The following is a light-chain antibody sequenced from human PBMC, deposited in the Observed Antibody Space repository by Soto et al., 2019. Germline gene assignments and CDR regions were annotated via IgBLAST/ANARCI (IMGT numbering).Light chain of an antibody. Sequence: QSALTQPPSASGSPGQSVTISCTGTSSDVGGYNYVSWYQQHPGKAPKLMIYEVSKRPSGVPDRFSGSKSGNTASLTVSGLQAEDEADYYCSSYAVSTPYVFGTGTKVTVL. J-gene: IGLJ1*01. CDR3: SSYAVSTPYV. CDR1: SSDVGGYNY. CDR2: EVS. V-gene: IGLV2-8*01.